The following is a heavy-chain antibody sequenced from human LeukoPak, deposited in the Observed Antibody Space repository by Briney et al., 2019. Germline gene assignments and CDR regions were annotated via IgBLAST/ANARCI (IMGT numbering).Heavy chain of an antibody. CDR3: ARDANYYDSRGENYFNY. CDR1: GFTFSSYW. D-gene: IGHD3-22*01. Sequence: GGSLRLSCAASGFTFSSYWMSWVRQAPGKGLERVANIKRDGSDKYYVDSVKGRFTISRDNAKNSLYLQLNSLRAEDTAVYYCARDANYYDSRGENYFNYWGQGTLVTVSS. J-gene: IGHJ4*02. V-gene: IGHV3-7*01. CDR2: IKRDGSDK.